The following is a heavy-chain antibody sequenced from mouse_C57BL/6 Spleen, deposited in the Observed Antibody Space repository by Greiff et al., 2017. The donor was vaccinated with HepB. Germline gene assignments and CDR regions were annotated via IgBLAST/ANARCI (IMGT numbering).Heavy chain of an antibody. CDR1: GFTFTDYY. CDR3: ARCGGYFDV. Sequence: EVKLVESGGGLVQPGGSLSLSCAASGFTFTDYYMSWVRQPPGKALEWLGFIRNKANGYTTEYSASVKGRFTISRDNCQSILYLQMNALGAEDSATYYCARCGGYFDVWGTGTTVTVSS. J-gene: IGHJ1*03. CDR2: IRNKANGYTT. V-gene: IGHV7-3*01.